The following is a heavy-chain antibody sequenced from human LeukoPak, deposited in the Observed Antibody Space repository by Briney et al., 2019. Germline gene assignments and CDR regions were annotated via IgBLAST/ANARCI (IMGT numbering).Heavy chain of an antibody. CDR2: IWYDGSNK. V-gene: IGHV3-33*06. CDR1: GFTFSSYG. Sequence: GGSLRLSCAASGFTFSSYGMHWVPQAPGKGLEWVAVIWYDGSNKYYADSVKGRFTISRDNSKNTLYLQMNSLRAEDTAMYYCAKDEGNTMVRGKLSWGQGTLVTVSS. J-gene: IGHJ4*02. CDR3: AKDEGNTMVRGKLS. D-gene: IGHD3-10*01.